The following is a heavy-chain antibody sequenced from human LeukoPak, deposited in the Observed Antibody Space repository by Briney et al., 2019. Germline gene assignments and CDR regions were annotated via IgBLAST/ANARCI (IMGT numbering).Heavy chain of an antibody. V-gene: IGHV4-38-2*02. D-gene: IGHD3-10*01. CDR2: IHQTGST. CDR1: GYSTSGGYY. J-gene: IGHJ4*02. Sequence: SETLSLTCTVLGYSTSGGYYWGWIRQSPGKGLEWIGSIHQTGSTYYNPSLQSRVTISLDTSKSRSSLKLTSVTAADTAVYYCARVGSGSYLDYWGQGTLVTVSS. CDR3: ARVGSGSYLDY.